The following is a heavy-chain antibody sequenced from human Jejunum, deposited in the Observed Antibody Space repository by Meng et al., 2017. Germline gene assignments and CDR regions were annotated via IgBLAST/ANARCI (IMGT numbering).Heavy chain of an antibody. J-gene: IGHJ4*02. CDR2: VWHSGAT. CDR3: ARGVLERYFDY. D-gene: IGHD3-10*01. V-gene: IGHV4-4*02. CDR1: GDFTSSSDR. Sequence: HGHRQGPGPGLVKPSGTLSPTCAVSGDFTSSSDRWTWVRQAPGRGLEWIGEVWHSGATYYNPSLESRLTISIDTSNNRFSLELSSATAADTAVYYCARGVLERYFDYWGQGALVTVSS.